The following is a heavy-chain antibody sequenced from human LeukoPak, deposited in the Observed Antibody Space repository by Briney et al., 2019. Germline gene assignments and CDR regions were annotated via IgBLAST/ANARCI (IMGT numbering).Heavy chain of an antibody. D-gene: IGHD3-3*01. CDR1: GFTFSSYW. V-gene: IGHV3-7*01. J-gene: IGHJ4*02. Sequence: PGGSLRLSCAASGFTFSSYWMSWVRQAPGKGLEWVANIKQDGSEKYYVDSAKGRFTISRDNAKNSLYLQMNSLRAEDTAVYYCARGDDFWGSPADYWGQGTLVTVSS. CDR2: IKQDGSEK. CDR3: ARGDDFWGSPADY.